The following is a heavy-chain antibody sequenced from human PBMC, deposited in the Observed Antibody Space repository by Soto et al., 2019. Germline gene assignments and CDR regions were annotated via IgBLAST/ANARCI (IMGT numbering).Heavy chain of an antibody. J-gene: IGHJ5*02. CDR1: GGPISRSNW. Sequence: SETLSLTCAVSGGPISRSNWWSWVRQPPGKGLEWIGEISHSGSTTYNPSLKSRVTITLDKSKNQFSLKLRSVTAADTAVYYCARGSGSSWFDPWGQGTLVTVSS. CDR2: ISHSGST. CDR3: ARGSGSSWFDP. V-gene: IGHV4-4*02. D-gene: IGHD3-10*01.